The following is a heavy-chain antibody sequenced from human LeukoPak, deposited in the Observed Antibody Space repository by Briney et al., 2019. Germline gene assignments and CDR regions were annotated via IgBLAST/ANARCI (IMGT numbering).Heavy chain of an antibody. Sequence: SVKVSCKASGGTFENYAINWIRQSPGQGLEWMGRIIPIFGITDYAQKFQGRVTFTADTATSTAYIELTSLRSDDTAVYFCARVVRGFDPWGQGTLVTVSS. D-gene: IGHD4-23*01. CDR3: ARVVRGFDP. V-gene: IGHV1-69*04. CDR1: GGTFENYA. J-gene: IGHJ5*02. CDR2: IIPIFGIT.